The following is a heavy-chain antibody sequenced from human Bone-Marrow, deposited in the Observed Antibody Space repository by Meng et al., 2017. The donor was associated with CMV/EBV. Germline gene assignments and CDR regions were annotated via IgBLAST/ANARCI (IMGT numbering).Heavy chain of an antibody. CDR3: ARGGTQYYDLWSAGYSMDV. Sequence: ASVKVSCKASGYTFTGYYMHWGRQAPGQGLEWMGWINPNSGGTNYAQKFQGRVTMTRDTSISTAYMELSRLRSDDTAVYYCARGGTQYYDLWSAGYSMDVWGQGTTVTVSS. J-gene: IGHJ6*02. V-gene: IGHV1-2*02. D-gene: IGHD3-3*01. CDR2: INPNSGGT. CDR1: GYTFTGYY.